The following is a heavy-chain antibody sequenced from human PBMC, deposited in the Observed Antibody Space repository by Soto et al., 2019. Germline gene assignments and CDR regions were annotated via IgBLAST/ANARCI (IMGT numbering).Heavy chain of an antibody. CDR1: GYTFTSYY. D-gene: IGHD3-3*01. CDR2: INPSGGST. V-gene: IGHV1-46*01. Sequence: GASVKVSCKASGYTFTSYYMHWVRQAPGQGLEWMGIINPSGGSTSYAQKFQGRVTMTRDTSTSTVYMELSSLRSEDTAVYYCARASYDFWSGYDRYGMDVWGQGTTVTVSS. CDR3: ARASYDFWSGYDRYGMDV. J-gene: IGHJ6*02.